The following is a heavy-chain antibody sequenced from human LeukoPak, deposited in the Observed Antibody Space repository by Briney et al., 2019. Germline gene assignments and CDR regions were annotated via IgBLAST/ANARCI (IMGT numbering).Heavy chain of an antibody. CDR2: IYYSGST. V-gene: IGHV4-61*01. D-gene: IGHD3-16*02. Sequence: SETLSLTCTVSGGSVSSGSYYWSWIRQPPGKGLEWIGHIYYSGSTNYNPSLKSRVTISVDTSKNQFSLKLSSVTAADTAVYYCARGRMGELSLYGEDWYFDLWGRGTLVTVSS. CDR3: ARGRMGELSLYGEDWYFDL. CDR1: GGSVSSGSYY. J-gene: IGHJ2*01.